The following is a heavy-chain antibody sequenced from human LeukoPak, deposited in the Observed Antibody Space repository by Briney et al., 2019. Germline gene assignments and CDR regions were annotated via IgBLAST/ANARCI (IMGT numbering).Heavy chain of an antibody. J-gene: IGHJ4*02. CDR3: ARYLSGYLDY. CDR2: IYYSGST. CDR1: GGSISSSSYY. V-gene: IGHV4-61*01. D-gene: IGHD3-9*01. Sequence: SETLSLTCTVSGGSISSSSYYWSWIRQPPGKGLEWIGYIYYSGSTNYNPSLKSRVTISVDTSKNQFSLKLSSVTAADTAVYYCARYLSGYLDYWGQGTLVTVSS.